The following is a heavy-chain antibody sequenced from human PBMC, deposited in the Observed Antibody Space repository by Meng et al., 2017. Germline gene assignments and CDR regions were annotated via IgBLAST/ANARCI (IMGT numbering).Heavy chain of an antibody. CDR2: IYYSGST. V-gene: IGHV4-30-4*01. D-gene: IGHD3-22*01. Sequence: QMQLQESGPGLVKPSQTLSLSGRVACGSISSGDYYWGWIRQPPGKGLEWIGYIYYSGSTYYNPSLKSRVTISVDTSKNQFSLKLSSVTAADTAVYYCARGDSSGYGRRFDYWGQGTLVTVSS. J-gene: IGHJ4*02. CDR1: CGSISSGDYY. CDR3: ARGDSSGYGRRFDY.